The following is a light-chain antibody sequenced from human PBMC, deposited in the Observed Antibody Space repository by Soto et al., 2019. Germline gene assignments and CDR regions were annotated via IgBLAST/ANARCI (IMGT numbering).Light chain of an antibody. J-gene: IGKJ1*01. CDR2: AAS. V-gene: IGKV1-6*01. CDR3: LQDYSYPLT. CDR1: QGIRND. Sequence: AIQLTQSPSSLSASVGDRVTITCRASQGIRNDLGWYQQKPGKAPKLLIYAASSLQSGVPSRFRGSASGTDFTLTISSLQPEDFATYYCLQDYSYPLTFGQGTKVDNK.